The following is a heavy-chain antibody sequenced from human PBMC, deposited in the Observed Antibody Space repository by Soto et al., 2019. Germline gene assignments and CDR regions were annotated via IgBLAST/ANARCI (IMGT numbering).Heavy chain of an antibody. CDR2: ISWNSGRI. CDR1: GFTFDDYA. J-gene: IGHJ6*02. V-gene: IGHV3-9*01. Sequence: EMQLVESGGGLVQPSMSLRLSCAASGFTFDDYAMYWVRQVPGKGLEWVSGISWNSGRIGYADSVKGRFTISRDNAKNSLYLQMNSLRPEDTALYYCTKARLWGGDGYNSYYYNAMDVWGQVTTVTVSS. CDR3: TKARLWGGDGYNSYYYNAMDV. D-gene: IGHD3-16*01.